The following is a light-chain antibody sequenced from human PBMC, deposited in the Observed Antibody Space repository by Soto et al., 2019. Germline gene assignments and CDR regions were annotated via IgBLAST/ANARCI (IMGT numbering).Light chain of an antibody. V-gene: IGKV3-15*01. Sequence: EIVLTQSPGTLSVSPGERAHLSCRASQSVSTNLAWFQQKPGQARRLIIYGASTRATGIPARFSGSGSGTEFTLTINSLQSEDLAVYYCQQSNNWPYTFGQGTKLEV. CDR3: QQSNNWPYT. CDR2: GAS. J-gene: IGKJ2*01. CDR1: QSVSTN.